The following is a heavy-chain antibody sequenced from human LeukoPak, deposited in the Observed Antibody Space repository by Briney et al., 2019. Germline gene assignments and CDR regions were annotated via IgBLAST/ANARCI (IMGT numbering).Heavy chain of an antibody. J-gene: IGHJ4*02. CDR3: VRDASLVVPASGFGY. CDR1: GFTFSNYW. D-gene: IGHD2-2*01. V-gene: IGHV3-74*01. Sequence: PGGSLRLSCAASGFTFSNYWMHWVRHAPGKGLVWVSRINSDGSSTSYADSVKGRFTISRDNAKNTLYLLMNSLRAEDTALYYCVRDASLVVPASGFGYWGQGTLVTVSS. CDR2: INSDGSST.